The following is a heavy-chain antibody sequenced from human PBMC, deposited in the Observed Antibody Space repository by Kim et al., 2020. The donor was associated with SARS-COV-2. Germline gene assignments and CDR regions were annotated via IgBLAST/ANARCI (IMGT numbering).Heavy chain of an antibody. Sequence: GGSLRLSCAASGFTFSTYNMNWVRQAPGKGLEWVSYISSSTSIRYYADSVKGRFTISRDNAKNALYLQMNSLRDEDTAVYYCARDGRFIPLLGPLPYFGPDYGGQGTLVTVAS. CDR2: ISSSTSIR. V-gene: IGHV3-48*02. D-gene: IGHD3-3*01. CDR1: GFTFSTYN. CDR3: ARDGRFIPLLGPLPYFGPDY. J-gene: IGHJ4*02.